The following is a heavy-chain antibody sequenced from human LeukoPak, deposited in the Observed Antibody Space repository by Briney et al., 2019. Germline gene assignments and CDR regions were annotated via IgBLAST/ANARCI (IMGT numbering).Heavy chain of an antibody. CDR2: FDPEDGET. Sequence: ASVKVSCKVSGYTLTELSMHWVRQAPGKGLEWMGGFDPEDGETIYAQKFQGRVTMTEDTSTDTAYMELSSLRSEDTAVYYCATNTNCSGGSCYWNYYYYGMDVWGQGTTVTVSS. D-gene: IGHD2-15*01. CDR3: ATNTNCSGGSCYWNYYYYGMDV. J-gene: IGHJ6*02. CDR1: GYTLTELS. V-gene: IGHV1-24*01.